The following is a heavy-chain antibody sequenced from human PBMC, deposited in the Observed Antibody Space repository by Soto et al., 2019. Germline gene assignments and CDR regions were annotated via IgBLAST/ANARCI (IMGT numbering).Heavy chain of an antibody. Sequence: QVQLVESGGGVVQPGRSLRLSCAASGFTFSSYGMHWVRQAPGKGLEWVAVISYDGSNKYYADSVKGRFTISRDNSKNSLYLQMNSLRAEDTAVSYCAKGEEEFEWLTSFDYWGQGTLVTVSS. CDR1: GFTFSSYG. CDR2: ISYDGSNK. V-gene: IGHV3-30*18. J-gene: IGHJ4*02. CDR3: AKGEEEFEWLTSFDY. D-gene: IGHD6-19*01.